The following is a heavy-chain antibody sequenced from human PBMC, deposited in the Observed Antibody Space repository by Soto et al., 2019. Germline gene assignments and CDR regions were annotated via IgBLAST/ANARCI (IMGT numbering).Heavy chain of an antibody. D-gene: IGHD3-10*01. V-gene: IGHV3-23*01. CDR1: GFTFSSYA. J-gene: IGHJ5*02. Sequence: GGSLRLSCAASGFTFSSYAMSWVRQAPGKGLEWVSAISGSGGSTYYADSVKGRFTISRDNSKNTLYLQMNSLRAEDTAVYYCAKDWVTMVRGVHGFAPWGQGPLVPVSS. CDR3: AKDWVTMVRGVHGFAP. CDR2: ISGSGGST.